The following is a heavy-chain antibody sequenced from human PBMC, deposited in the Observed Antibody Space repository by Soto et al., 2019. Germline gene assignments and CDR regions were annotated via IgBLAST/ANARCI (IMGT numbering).Heavy chain of an antibody. V-gene: IGHV3-11*06. CDR1: GFTFSDYY. D-gene: IGHD1-26*01. CDR3: ARTVGATYIYYFDY. CDR2: ISSSSSYT. J-gene: IGHJ4*02. Sequence: PGGSLRLSCAASGFTFSDYYMSWIRQAPGKGLEWVSYISSSSSYTNYADSVKGRFTISRDNAKNSLYLQIDSLRADDTAVYYCARTVGATYIYYFDYWGQGTLVTVSS.